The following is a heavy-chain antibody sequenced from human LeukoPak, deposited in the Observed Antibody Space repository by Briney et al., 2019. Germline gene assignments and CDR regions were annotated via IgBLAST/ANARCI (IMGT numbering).Heavy chain of an antibody. CDR2: IYSAGSGGAT. V-gene: IGHV3-53*01. Sequence: GGSLRLSCAASGFTVSSNYMSWVRQAPGKGLEWVSVIYSAGSGGATYYADSVTGRFTISRDSSMSTLYLQMNSLRVGDTAVYYCARGDGYNFWEYWGQGTLVTVSS. J-gene: IGHJ4*02. CDR1: GFTVSSNY. D-gene: IGHD5-24*01. CDR3: ARGDGYNFWEY.